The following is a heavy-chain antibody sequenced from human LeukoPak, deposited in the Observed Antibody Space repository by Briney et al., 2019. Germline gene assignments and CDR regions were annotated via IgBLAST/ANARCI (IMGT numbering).Heavy chain of an antibody. V-gene: IGHV4-59*08. CDR2: IYYSGST. CDR3: ARLITMVRGVAMDV. D-gene: IGHD3-10*01. J-gene: IGHJ6*02. CDR1: GGSISTYY. Sequence: ASETLSLTCTVSGGSISTYYWSWIRQPPGKGLEWIGYIYYSGSTNYNPSLKSRVTISVDTSKNQFSLKLSSVTAADTAVYYCARLITMVRGVAMDVWGQGTTVTVSS.